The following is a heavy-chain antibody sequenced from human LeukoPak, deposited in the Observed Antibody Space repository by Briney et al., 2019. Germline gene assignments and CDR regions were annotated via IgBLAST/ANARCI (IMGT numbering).Heavy chain of an antibody. V-gene: IGHV4-61*02. Sequence: SETLSLTCTVSGASTSSRNYYWSWVRQPGGKVLEWIGRIYSSGSTNYNPSLKIRDTISVDTSKTQFSLKLSSVTATDTAVYYCASGVRGDYYYYGMDVWGQGTTVTVSS. CDR2: IYSSGST. D-gene: IGHD3-10*01. CDR3: ASGVRGDYYYYGMDV. J-gene: IGHJ6*02. CDR1: GASTSSRNYY.